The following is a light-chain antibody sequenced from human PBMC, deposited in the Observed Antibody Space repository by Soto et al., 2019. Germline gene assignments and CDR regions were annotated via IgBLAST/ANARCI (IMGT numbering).Light chain of an antibody. CDR1: QSVSSSY. J-gene: IGKJ2*01. CDR2: AAS. V-gene: IGKV3-20*01. CDR3: QQYGSSPYT. Sequence: EIVLTQSPGTLSLSPGERATLSCRASQSVSSSYLAWYQQKPDQAPRLLIYAASSRATGIPSRFSGSGSGTDFTLTISRQEPEDFAVYYCQQYGSSPYTFGQGTKLEIK.